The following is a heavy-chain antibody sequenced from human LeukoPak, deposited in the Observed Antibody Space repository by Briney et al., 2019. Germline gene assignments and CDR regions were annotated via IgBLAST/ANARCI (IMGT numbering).Heavy chain of an antibody. J-gene: IGHJ4*02. CDR2: IWYDGSNK. CDR3: ARTYYYDSGSYYNFDY. V-gene: IGHV3-33*01. Sequence: GGSLRLSCAASGFTFGSYGMHWVRQAPGKGLEWVALIWYDGSNKYYADSVRGRFTISRDNSNYTLYLQMNSLRVEDTAVYYCARTYYYDSGSYYNFDYWGQGTLVTVSS. CDR1: GFTFGSYG. D-gene: IGHD3-10*01.